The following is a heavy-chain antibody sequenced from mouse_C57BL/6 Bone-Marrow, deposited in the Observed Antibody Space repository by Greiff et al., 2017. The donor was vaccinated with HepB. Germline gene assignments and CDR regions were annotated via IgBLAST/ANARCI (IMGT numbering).Heavy chain of an antibody. D-gene: IGHD4-1*01. CDR1: YTFTDYYM. Sequence: VQLQQSGPELVKPGASVKMSCTASGYTFTDYYMHWVKQKPGKGLEWIGEIYPGSGYTYYHEKFKGKATLTADTSSSTAYMQLSSLTSEDSAVYFCARSGAYAMDYWGQGTSVTVSS. J-gene: IGHJ4*01. V-gene: IGHV1-83*01. CDR2: YPGSGYTY. CDR3: RSGAYAMDY.